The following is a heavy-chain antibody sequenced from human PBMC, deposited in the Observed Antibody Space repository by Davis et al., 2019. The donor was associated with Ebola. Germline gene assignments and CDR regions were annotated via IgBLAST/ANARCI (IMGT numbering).Heavy chain of an antibody. CDR3: ATHISYYYDSSGDYFDY. D-gene: IGHD3-22*01. J-gene: IGHJ4*02. CDR2: FDPEDEET. CDR1: GYTFTSYY. V-gene: IGHV1-24*01. Sequence: AASVKVSCKASGYTFTSYYIHWVRQAPGQGLEWMGGFDPEDEETIYAQKFQGRVTMTEDTSTDTAYMELSSLRSEDTAVYYCATHISYYYDSSGDYFDYWGQGTLVTVSS.